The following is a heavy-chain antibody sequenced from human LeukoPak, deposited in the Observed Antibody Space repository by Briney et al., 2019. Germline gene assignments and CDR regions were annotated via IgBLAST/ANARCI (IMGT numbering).Heavy chain of an antibody. CDR2: ISYDGSNK. V-gene: IGHV3-30-3*01. D-gene: IGHD3-3*01. Sequence: GRSLRLSCAASGFTFSSYAMHWVRQAPGKGLEWVAVISYDGSNKYYADSVKGRFTISRDNSKNTLYLQMNSLRAEDTAVYYCARDPGNLEWLFSWIDYWGQGTLVTVSS. CDR3: ARDPGNLEWLFSWIDY. J-gene: IGHJ4*02. CDR1: GFTFSSYA.